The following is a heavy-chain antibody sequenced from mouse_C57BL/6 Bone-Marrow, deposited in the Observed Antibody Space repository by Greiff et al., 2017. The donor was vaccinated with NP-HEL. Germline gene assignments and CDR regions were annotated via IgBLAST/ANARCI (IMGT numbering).Heavy chain of an antibody. CDR2: IHPSDSDT. J-gene: IGHJ4*01. Sequence: QVHVKQPGAELVKPGASVKVSCKASGYTFTSYWMHWVKQRPGQVLEWIGRIHPSDSDTNYNQKFKGKATLTVDKSSSTAYMQLSSLTSEDSAVYYCAIEGGYDGTGSAMDYWGQGTSVTVSS. V-gene: IGHV1-74*01. D-gene: IGHD2-2*01. CDR1: GYTFTSYW. CDR3: AIEGGYDGTGSAMDY.